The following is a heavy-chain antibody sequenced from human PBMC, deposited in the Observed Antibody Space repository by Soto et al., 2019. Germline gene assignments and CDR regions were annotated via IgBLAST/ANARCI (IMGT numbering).Heavy chain of an antibody. CDR1: GFTFSSYA. Sequence: EVQLLESGGGLVQPGGSLRLSCVASGFTFSSYAMNWVRQAPGKGLEWVSVISGSGDSTYYADSVKGRFTISRDKSKNSLYVQMNSLRAEDTAVYYCARRERGWYFDLWGRGTLVTVSS. CDR2: ISGSGDST. J-gene: IGHJ2*01. V-gene: IGHV3-23*01. CDR3: ARRERGWYFDL.